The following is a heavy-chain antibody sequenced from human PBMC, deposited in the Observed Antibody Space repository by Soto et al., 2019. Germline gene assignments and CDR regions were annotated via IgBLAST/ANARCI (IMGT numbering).Heavy chain of an antibody. D-gene: IGHD3-22*01. CDR1: GYTLTGYY. Sequence: GASVKVSCKASGYTLTGYYMHWVRQAPRQGLEWMGWINPNSGGTNYAQKFQGRVTMTRDTSISTAYMELSRLRSDDTAVYYCARGSAYYASSGYYFDYWGQRTLVTVSS. CDR3: ARGSAYYASSGYYFDY. V-gene: IGHV1-2*02. CDR2: INPNSGGT. J-gene: IGHJ4*02.